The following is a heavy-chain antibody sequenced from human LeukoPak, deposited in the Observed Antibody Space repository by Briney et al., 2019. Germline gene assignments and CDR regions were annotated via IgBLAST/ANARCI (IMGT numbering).Heavy chain of an antibody. Sequence: ASVKVSCKASGYTFTSYDISWVRQATGQGLEWMGWMNPNSGNTGYAQKFQGRVTMTRNTSISTAYMELSSLRSEDTAVYYCASGVMITFRGVIAVDAFDIWGQGTMVTVSS. CDR3: ASGVMITFRGVIAVDAFDI. D-gene: IGHD3-16*02. J-gene: IGHJ3*02. CDR2: MNPNSGNT. CDR1: GYTFTSYD. V-gene: IGHV1-8*01.